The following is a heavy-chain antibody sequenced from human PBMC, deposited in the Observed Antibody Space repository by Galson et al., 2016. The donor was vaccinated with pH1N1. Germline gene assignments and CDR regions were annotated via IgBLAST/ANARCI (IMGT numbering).Heavy chain of an antibody. CDR2: IKQDGSEK. J-gene: IGHJ3*02. CDR1: GFTFSRYW. D-gene: IGHD4-17*01. V-gene: IGHV3-7*03. Sequence: SLRLSCAASGFTFSRYWMSWVRQAPGKGLEWVTNIKQDGSEKNYVDSAKGRFTVSRDNAKNSLYLQMNSLRGGDTAVYYCARDRGFLSVTTSAFHMWGQGTMVTVSS. CDR3: ARDRGFLSVTTSAFHM.